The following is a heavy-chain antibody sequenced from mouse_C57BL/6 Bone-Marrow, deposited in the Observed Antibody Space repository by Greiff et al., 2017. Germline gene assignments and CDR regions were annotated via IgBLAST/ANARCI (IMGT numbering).Heavy chain of an antibody. V-gene: IGHV14-1*01. CDR2: IDPEDGDT. J-gene: IGHJ1*03. CDR1: GFNIKDYY. Sequence: EVKLQESGAELVRPGASVKLSCTASGFNIKDYYMHWVKQRPEQGLEWIGRIDPEDGDTEYAPKFQGKATMTADTSSNTAYLQLSSLTSEDTAVYYCTTSNYYGSSPHWYFDVWGTGTTVTVSS. CDR3: TTSNYYGSSPHWYFDV. D-gene: IGHD1-1*01.